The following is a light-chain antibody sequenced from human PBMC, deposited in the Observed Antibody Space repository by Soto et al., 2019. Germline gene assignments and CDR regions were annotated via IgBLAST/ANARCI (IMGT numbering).Light chain of an antibody. CDR2: AAS. CDR3: QQYNSYST. V-gene: IGKV1-9*01. J-gene: IGKJ1*01. Sequence: IQMTQSPSSLSASVGDRVTITCRASQGISSYLAWYQQKPGKAPKLLIYAASTLQSGVPSRFSGSGSETEFTLTISSLQPDDFATYYCQQYNSYSTFGQGTRWIS. CDR1: QGISSY.